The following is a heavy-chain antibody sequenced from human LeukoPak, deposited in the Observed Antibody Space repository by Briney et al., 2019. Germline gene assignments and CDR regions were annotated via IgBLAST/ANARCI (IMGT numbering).Heavy chain of an antibody. D-gene: IGHD3-10*01. J-gene: IGHJ4*02. CDR1: GFTFSSHA. Sequence: GGSLRLSCAASGFTFSSHAMSWVRQAPGKGLEWVSAISGSGVSTYLADSVKGRIIISRDNSKNTLYLQMNSLRVEDTAVYYCAKEVGYGSVDYWGQGTLVTVSS. CDR2: ISGSGVST. V-gene: IGHV3-23*01. CDR3: AKEVGYGSVDY.